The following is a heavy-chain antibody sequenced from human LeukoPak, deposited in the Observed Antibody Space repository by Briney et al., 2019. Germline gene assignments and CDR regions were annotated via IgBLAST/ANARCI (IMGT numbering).Heavy chain of an antibody. Sequence: GGSLRLSCAASGFTFSSYSMNWVRHAPGKGLEWVSSISSSSSYIYYADSVKGRFTISRDNAKNSLYLQMNSLRAEDTAVYYCARTYDFWSGTTDYWGQGTLVTVSS. CDR1: GFTFSSYS. CDR2: ISSSSSYI. CDR3: ARTYDFWSGTTDY. J-gene: IGHJ4*02. V-gene: IGHV3-21*01. D-gene: IGHD3-3*01.